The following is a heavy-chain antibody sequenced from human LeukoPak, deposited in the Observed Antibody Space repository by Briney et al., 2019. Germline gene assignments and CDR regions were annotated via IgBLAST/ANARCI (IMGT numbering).Heavy chain of an antibody. Sequence: ASVKVSCKASGYTFTSYYMHWVRQAPGQGLEWMGIINPSGGSTSYAQKFQGRVTMTRDMSTSTVYMELSSLRSEDTAVYYCARARNDRDYYMDVRGKGTTVTVSS. D-gene: IGHD3-22*01. CDR2: INPSGGST. CDR3: ARARNDRDYYMDV. J-gene: IGHJ6*03. CDR1: GYTFTSYY. V-gene: IGHV1-46*01.